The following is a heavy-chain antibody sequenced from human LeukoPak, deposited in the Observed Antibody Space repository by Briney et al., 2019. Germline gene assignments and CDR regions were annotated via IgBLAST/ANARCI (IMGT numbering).Heavy chain of an antibody. CDR1: RYTFTSYG. V-gene: IGHV1-18*01. CDR3: AREITLYYDSSGYDY. CDR2: ISAYNGNT. J-gene: IGHJ4*02. D-gene: IGHD3-22*01. Sequence: ASVKVSCKASRYTFTSYGISWVRQAPGQGLEWMGWISAYNGNTNYAQKLQGRVTMTTDTSTSTAYMELRSLRSDDTAVYYCAREITLYYDSSGYDYWGQGTLVAVSS.